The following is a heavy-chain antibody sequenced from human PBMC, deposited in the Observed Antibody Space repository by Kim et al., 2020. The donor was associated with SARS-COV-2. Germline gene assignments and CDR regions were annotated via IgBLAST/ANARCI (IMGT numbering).Heavy chain of an antibody. D-gene: IGHD5-18*01. V-gene: IGHV3-21*01. J-gene: IGHJ6*02. CDR3: ARDVDTAMVTYGMDV. CDR2: ISSSSSYI. CDR1: GFTFSSYS. Sequence: GGSLRLSCAASGFTFSSYSMNLVRQAPGKGLEWVSSISSSSSYIYYADSVKGRFTISRDNAKNSLYLQMNSLRAEDTAVYYCARDVDTAMVTYGMDVWGQGTTVTVSS.